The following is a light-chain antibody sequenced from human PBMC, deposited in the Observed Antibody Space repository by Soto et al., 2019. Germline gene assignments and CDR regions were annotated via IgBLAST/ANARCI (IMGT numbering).Light chain of an antibody. V-gene: IGKV3-20*01. CDR2: GAS. Sequence: EIVLTQSPGTLSLSPGERATLSCRASQSVTDNFLAWYQQKPGQAPRLLIYGASTRAAGVPDRFSGSGSGTEFTLTITRLEPEDFAVYYCQQYGRSPPMFTFGQGTKVGV. CDR1: QSVTDNF. CDR3: QQYGRSPPMFT. J-gene: IGKJ2*01.